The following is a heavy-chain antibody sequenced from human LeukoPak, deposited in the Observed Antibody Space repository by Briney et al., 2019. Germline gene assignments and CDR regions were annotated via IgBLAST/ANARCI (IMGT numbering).Heavy chain of an antibody. CDR1: GFTFSSYT. Sequence: GGSLRLSCAASGFTFSSYTMNWVRQPPGKGLEWVSNIGTSSTTIYYADSVKGRFTISRDNAKNSLYLQMDSLRADDTAVYYCARFAAGGSYYYYMDVWGKGTTVTVSS. CDR2: IGTSSTTI. J-gene: IGHJ6*03. D-gene: IGHD6-25*01. V-gene: IGHV3-48*01. CDR3: ARFAAGGSYYYYMDV.